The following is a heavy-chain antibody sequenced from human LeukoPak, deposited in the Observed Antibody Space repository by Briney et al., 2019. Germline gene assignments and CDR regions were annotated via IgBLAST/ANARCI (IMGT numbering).Heavy chain of an antibody. D-gene: IGHD1-14*01. V-gene: IGHV3-64*01. J-gene: IGHJ6*03. CDR2: ISSNGGST. Sequence: LAGGSLRLSCAASGFTFSSYAMHWVRQAPGKGLEYVSAISSNGGSTYYANSVKGRFTISRDNSKNTLYLQMGSLRAEDMAVYYCARGYLGYMDVWGKGTTVTVSS. CDR3: ARGYLGYMDV. CDR1: GFTFSSYA.